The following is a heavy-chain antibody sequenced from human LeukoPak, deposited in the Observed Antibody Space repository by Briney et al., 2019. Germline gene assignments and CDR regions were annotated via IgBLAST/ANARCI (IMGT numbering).Heavy chain of an antibody. CDR3: ARDPYYYDSSGYASDRQPGY. D-gene: IGHD3-22*01. J-gene: IGHJ4*02. CDR1: GGSISSSSYY. V-gene: IGHV4-39*07. CDR2: IYYSGST. Sequence: SETLSLTCTVSGGSISSSSYYWGWIRQPPGKGLEWIGSIYYSGSTYYNPSLKSRVTISVDTSKNQFSLKLSSVTAADTAVYYCARDPYYYDSSGYASDRQPGYWGQGTLVTVSS.